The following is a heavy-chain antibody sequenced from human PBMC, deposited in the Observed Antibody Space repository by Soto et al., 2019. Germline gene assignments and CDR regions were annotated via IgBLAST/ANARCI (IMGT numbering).Heavy chain of an antibody. Sequence: PGGSLRLSCAASGFRFEDYAMHWVRQAPGKGLQWVSGISWNDGRIDYADSVKGRSTISGDNARKSLYLQMNSLRIEDTAFYYCAKSRSYINGPDYWGQGTLVTVSS. J-gene: IGHJ4*02. CDR1: GFRFEDYA. D-gene: IGHD2-8*01. CDR3: AKSRSYINGPDY. V-gene: IGHV3-9*01. CDR2: ISWNDGRI.